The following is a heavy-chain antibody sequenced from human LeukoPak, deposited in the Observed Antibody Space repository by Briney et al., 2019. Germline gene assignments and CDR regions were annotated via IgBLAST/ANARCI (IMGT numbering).Heavy chain of an antibody. J-gene: IGHJ3*02. V-gene: IGHV4-59*01. CDR3: ASAKQIDAFDI. CDR1: GGSISSYY. Sequence: SETLSLTCTVSGGSISSYYWSWIRQPPGKGLEWIGYIYYSGSTNYNPSLKSRVTISVDTSKNQFSLKLSSVTAADTAVYYCASAKQIDAFDIWGQGTMVTVSS. CDR2: IYYSGST.